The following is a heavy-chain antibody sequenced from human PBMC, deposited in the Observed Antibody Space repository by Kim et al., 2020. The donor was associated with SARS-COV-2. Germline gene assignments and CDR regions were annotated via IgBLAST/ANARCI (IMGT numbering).Heavy chain of an antibody. V-gene: IGHV3-21*01. CDR3: ARDSSPVNYFDY. J-gene: IGHJ4*02. Sequence: YYADSERGRLTISRDNAKNSLYLQMNRLRAEDTAVYYCARDSSPVNYFDYWGQGTLVTVSS. D-gene: IGHD6-13*01.